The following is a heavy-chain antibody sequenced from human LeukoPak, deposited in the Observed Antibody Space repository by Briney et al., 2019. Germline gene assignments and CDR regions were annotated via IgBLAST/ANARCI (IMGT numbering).Heavy chain of an antibody. V-gene: IGHV4-59*01. CDR1: GGSISSYY. CDR3: ARELWGYSYGLPGYYYYYGMDV. D-gene: IGHD5-18*01. J-gene: IGHJ6*02. CDR2: IYYSGST. Sequence: PSETLSLTCTVSGGSISSYYWSWIRQPPGKGLEWIGYIYYSGSTNYNPSLKSRVTISVDTSKNQFSLKLSSVTAADTAVYYCARELWGYSYGLPGYYYYYGMDVWGQGTTVTVSS.